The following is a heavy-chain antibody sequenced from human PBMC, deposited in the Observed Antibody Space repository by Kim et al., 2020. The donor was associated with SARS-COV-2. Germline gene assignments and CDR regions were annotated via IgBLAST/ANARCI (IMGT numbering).Heavy chain of an antibody. V-gene: IGHV3-23*01. J-gene: IGHJ5*01. CDR1: GFNFNDYA. CDR3: SKDGGTCGSYCNW. D-gene: IGHD1-26*01. CDR2: IRGRFGDYCFTT. Sequence: GGSLRLSCAASGFNFNDYAMNWVRQAPGKGLEWVAAIRGRFGDYCFTTSYAGPSTVWIAISRDNSKSTVVLQRNGLRAEDTAVYDCSKDGGTCGSYCNW.